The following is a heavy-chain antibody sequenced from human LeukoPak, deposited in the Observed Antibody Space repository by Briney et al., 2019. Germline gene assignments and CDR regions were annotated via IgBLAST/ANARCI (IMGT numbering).Heavy chain of an antibody. Sequence: GGSLRLSCAASGFPFSSYSMTWVRQAPGKGLEGWANIKPDGTTKFYVDSVKGRFTISRDNALNSLYLQMNSLRAEDTAIYYCARSIPYGTTWYGRSDYWGQGTLVTVSS. D-gene: IGHD6-13*01. V-gene: IGHV3-7*03. CDR3: ARSIPYGTTWYGRSDY. J-gene: IGHJ4*02. CDR1: GFPFSSYS. CDR2: IKPDGTTK.